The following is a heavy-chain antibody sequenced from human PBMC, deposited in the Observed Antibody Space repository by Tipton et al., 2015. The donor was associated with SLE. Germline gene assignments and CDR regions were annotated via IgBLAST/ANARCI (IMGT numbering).Heavy chain of an antibody. V-gene: IGHV4-4*07. D-gene: IGHD2-8*01. CDR2: IYTSGNT. Sequence: LRLPCTVSGGSISSYSWNWMRQPPGKRLEWIGRIYTSGNTYYNPSLQSRVSISVDTSENQFSLKVNSVTAADTAMYYCARDPNGVRTGTYSFYYYGMDVWGQGTTVTVSS. CDR1: GGSISSYS. J-gene: IGHJ6*02. CDR3: ARDPNGVRTGTYSFYYYGMDV.